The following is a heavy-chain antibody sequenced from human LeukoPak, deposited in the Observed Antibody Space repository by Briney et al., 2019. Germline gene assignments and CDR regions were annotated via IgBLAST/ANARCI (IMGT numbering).Heavy chain of an antibody. V-gene: IGHV3-30*02. CDR3: AKGHGYRGVTIDY. Sequence: GGSLRLSCAASGFTFSSYGMHWVRQAPGKGLEWVAFIRYDGSNKYYADSVKGRFTISRDNSKNTLYLQMNSLRAEDTAVYYCAKGHGYRGVTIDYWGQGTLVTVSS. J-gene: IGHJ4*02. CDR1: GFTFSSYG. D-gene: IGHD3-10*01. CDR2: IRYDGSNK.